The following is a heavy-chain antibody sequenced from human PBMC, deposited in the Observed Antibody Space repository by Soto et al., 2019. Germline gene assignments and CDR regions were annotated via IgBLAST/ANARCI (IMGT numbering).Heavy chain of an antibody. V-gene: IGHV4-34*12. CDR3: ARRTYRSGWYLDY. D-gene: IGHD6-19*01. CDR2: IIHSGNT. Sequence: PSETLSLTCAVYGGSFSDYYWTWIRQPPGKGLEWIGEIIHSGNTNYNPSLESRISISVDTSKNQFSLKMRSVTAADTAMYYCARRTYRSGWYLDYWAQGTLVTVSS. J-gene: IGHJ4*02. CDR1: GGSFSDYY.